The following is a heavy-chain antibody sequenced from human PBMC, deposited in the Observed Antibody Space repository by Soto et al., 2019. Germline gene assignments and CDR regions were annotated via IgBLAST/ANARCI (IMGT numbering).Heavy chain of an antibody. J-gene: IGHJ4*02. V-gene: IGHV5-10-1*01. CDR2: IDPSDSYT. D-gene: IGHD3-16*01. Sequence: PGESLKISCQGSGYSFNGYWISWVRQMPGKGLEWMGRIDPSDSYTNYSPSFQGHVTISTARSITTAYLQWSSLEASDTAMYYCARQPYNADYQYYFDSWGQGTLVTVSS. CDR3: ARQPYNADYQYYFDS. CDR1: GYSFNGYW.